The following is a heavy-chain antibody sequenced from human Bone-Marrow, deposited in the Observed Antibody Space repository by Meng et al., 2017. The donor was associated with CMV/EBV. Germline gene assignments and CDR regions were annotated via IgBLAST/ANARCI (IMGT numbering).Heavy chain of an antibody. CDR3: ARTDYYDSSGYSFFDY. CDR1: GYTFTGYY. D-gene: IGHD3-22*01. V-gene: IGHV1-2*02. Sequence: ASVKVSCKASGYTFTGYYMHWVRQAPGQGLEWMGWINPNSGGTNYAQKFQGRVTMTRDTSISTAYMELSRLRSDDTAVYYCARTDYYDSSGYSFFDYWVQGTLVTVSS. CDR2: INPNSGGT. J-gene: IGHJ4*02.